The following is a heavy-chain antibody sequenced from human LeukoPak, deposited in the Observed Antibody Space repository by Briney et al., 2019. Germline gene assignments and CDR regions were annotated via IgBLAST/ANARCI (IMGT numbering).Heavy chain of an antibody. D-gene: IGHD5-24*01. J-gene: IGHJ4*02. Sequence: SETLSLTCAVYGGSFSSYYWSWIRQPPGKGLEWIGYIYYSGSTNYNPSLKSRVTISVDTSKNQFSLRLSSVTAADTAVYYCARVIAWLHNPKGFDYWGQGTLVTVSS. CDR2: IYYSGST. CDR1: GGSFSSYY. CDR3: ARVIAWLHNPKGFDY. V-gene: IGHV4-59*01.